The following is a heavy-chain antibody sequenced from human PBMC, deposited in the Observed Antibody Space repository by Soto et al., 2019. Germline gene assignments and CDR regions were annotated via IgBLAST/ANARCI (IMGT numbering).Heavy chain of an antibody. CDR1: GYAFTSYG. V-gene: IGHV1-18*01. J-gene: IGHJ5*02. Sequence: QVQLVQSGAEVKKPGASVKVSCKASGYAFTSYGIGWVRQAPGQGLEWMGWINPHNGNTIYAQKLQGRVTMTTDTSASTAHMELRSLRSDDTAVYYCARGVSGAWSFDPWGQGTLVTVSS. CDR3: ARGVSGAWSFDP. D-gene: IGHD3-10*01. CDR2: INPHNGNT.